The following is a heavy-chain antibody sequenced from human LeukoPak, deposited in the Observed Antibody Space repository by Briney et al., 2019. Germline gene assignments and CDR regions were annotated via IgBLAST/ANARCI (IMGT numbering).Heavy chain of an antibody. V-gene: IGHV3-21*01. D-gene: IGHD4-17*01. Sequence: GGSLRLSCAASGFTFSSYSMNWVRQAPGKGLEWVSSISSSSSYIYYADSVKGRFTISRDNAKNSLYLQMNSLRAEDTAVYYCARRSSAVTTLVWWFDPWGQGTLVTVSS. CDR2: ISSSSSYI. CDR3: ARRSSAVTTLVWWFDP. J-gene: IGHJ5*02. CDR1: GFTFSSYS.